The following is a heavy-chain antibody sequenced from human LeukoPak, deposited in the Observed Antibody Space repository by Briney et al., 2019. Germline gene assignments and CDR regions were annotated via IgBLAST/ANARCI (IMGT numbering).Heavy chain of an antibody. D-gene: IGHD3-10*01. CDR3: ARGGFGELSFWFDP. CDR2: LIPIFGTA. J-gene: IGHJ5*02. Sequence: SVKVSCKASGGTFSSYAITWVRQAPGQGLEWMGGLIPIFGTADYAQKFQGRVTITADESTSTAYMELSSLRSEDAAVYYCARGGFGELSFWFDPWGQGTLVTVSS. CDR1: GGTFSSYA. V-gene: IGHV1-69*13.